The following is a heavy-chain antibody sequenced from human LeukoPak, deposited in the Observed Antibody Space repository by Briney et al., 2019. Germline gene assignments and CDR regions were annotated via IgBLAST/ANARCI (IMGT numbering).Heavy chain of an antibody. CDR1: GYTFTSYD. Sequence: ASVKVSCKASGYTFTSYDINWVRQATGQGPEWMGWMNPNSGNTGYAQKFQGRVTMTRNTSISTAYMELSSLRSEDTAVYYCATVDSGIAAAGTNYYHYYYGMDVWGQGTTVTVSS. D-gene: IGHD6-13*01. CDR2: MNPNSGNT. J-gene: IGHJ6*02. CDR3: ATVDSGIAAAGTNYYHYYYGMDV. V-gene: IGHV1-8*01.